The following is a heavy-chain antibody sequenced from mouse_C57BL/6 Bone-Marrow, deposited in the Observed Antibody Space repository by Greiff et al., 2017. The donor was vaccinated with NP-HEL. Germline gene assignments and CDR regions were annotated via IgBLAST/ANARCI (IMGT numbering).Heavy chain of an antibody. CDR1: GYTFTGHT. J-gene: IGHJ4*01. D-gene: IGHD2-5*01. Sequence: QVQLQQSDAELVKPGASVKISCKVSGYTFTGHTIHWMKQRPDQGLEWIGYIYPSDGGTKYNEKFKGKATLTADKSSSTAYMQLNSRTSEDSAVYFCANAYNSNPYYAMDYWGPGTSVTVSS. V-gene: IGHV1-78*01. CDR3: ANAYNSNPYYAMDY. CDR2: IYPSDGGT.